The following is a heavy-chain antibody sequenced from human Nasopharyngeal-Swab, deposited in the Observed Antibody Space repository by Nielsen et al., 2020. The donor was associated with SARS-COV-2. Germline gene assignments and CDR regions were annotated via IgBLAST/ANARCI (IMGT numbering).Heavy chain of an antibody. CDR2: INAGSSDT. CDR1: GYTFTNYA. Sequence: ASVKVSCKASGYTFTNYAVYWVRQAPGQSLEWMGWINAGSSDTRYSQKFQDRVTITRDTSISTAYMDLSSLTSDDTALYYCAREHPTTRASDYWGQGTLVTVSS. J-gene: IGHJ4*02. CDR3: AREHPTTRASDY. D-gene: IGHD4-11*01. V-gene: IGHV1-3*01.